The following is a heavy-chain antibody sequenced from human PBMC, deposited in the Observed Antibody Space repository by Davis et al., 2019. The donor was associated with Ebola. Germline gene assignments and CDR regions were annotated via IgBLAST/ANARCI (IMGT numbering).Heavy chain of an antibody. V-gene: IGHV4-59*05. CDR3: ARENRRDVVNSRGLYFDY. CDR1: GFTFSSYS. Sequence: ESLKISCAASGFTFSSYSMNWVRQAPGKGLEWIGRVYYSGSTYYNPSLKSRVTISVDTSKNQLSLKLSSVTAADTAVYYCARENRRDVVNSRGLYFDYWVQGTLVTVSS. D-gene: IGHD2-15*01. CDR2: VYYSGST. J-gene: IGHJ4*02.